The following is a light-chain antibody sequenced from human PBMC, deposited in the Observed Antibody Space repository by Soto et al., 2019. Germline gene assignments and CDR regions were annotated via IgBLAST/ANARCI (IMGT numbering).Light chain of an antibody. J-gene: IGKJ1*01. CDR2: VAS. CDR3: QQSDTIPWT. CDR1: QSIDTY. Sequence: DIQMTQSPSSLSASVGDRVTIKCRASQSIDTYLNWYQQKPGKAPKVLISVASRLQTGVPSRFSGSGSGTDFSLTITSLQPEDFATYFCQQSDTIPWTFGQGTRVEVK. V-gene: IGKV1-39*01.